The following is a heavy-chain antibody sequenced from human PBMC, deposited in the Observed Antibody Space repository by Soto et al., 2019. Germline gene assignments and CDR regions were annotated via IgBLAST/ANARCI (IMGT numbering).Heavy chain of an antibody. J-gene: IGHJ5*02. D-gene: IGHD4-17*01. Sequence: QVQLVQSGAEVKKPGASVKVSCKASGYTFTSYDINWVRQATGQGLEYLGWMNPNSGNTAYVQKFQGRVTMTWDTPIATAYMELSRLRSEDTAVYFCARGIKYGAYSRWFDPWGQGTLVTVSS. CDR2: MNPNSGNT. V-gene: IGHV1-8*01. CDR3: ARGIKYGAYSRWFDP. CDR1: GYTFTSYD.